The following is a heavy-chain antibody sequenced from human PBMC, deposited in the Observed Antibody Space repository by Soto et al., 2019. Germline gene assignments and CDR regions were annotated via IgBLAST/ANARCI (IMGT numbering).Heavy chain of an antibody. V-gene: IGHV1-69*01. CDR3: ATVGGVRNWNYGGFDY. CDR1: GGTFSSYA. CDR2: IIPIFGTA. J-gene: IGHJ4*02. Sequence: QVQLVQSGAEVKKPGSSVKVSCKASGGTFSSYAISWVRQAPGQGLEWMGGIIPIFGTANYAQKFQGRVTITADESMSTAYMELSSLRSEDTAVYYCATVGGVRNWNYGGFDYWGQGTLVTVSS. D-gene: IGHD1-7*01.